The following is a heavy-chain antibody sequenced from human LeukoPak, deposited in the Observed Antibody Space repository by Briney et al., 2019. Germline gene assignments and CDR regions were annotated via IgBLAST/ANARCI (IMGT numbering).Heavy chain of an antibody. CDR2: ISAYNGNT. CDR3: ARIDYGDPELGYYYYGMDV. Sequence: ASVKVSCKASGYTFTSYGISWVRQAPGQGLEWMGWISAYNGNTNYAQKLQGRVTMTTDTSTSTAYMELRSLRSDGTAVYYCARIDYGDPELGYYYYGMDVWGQGTTVTVSS. J-gene: IGHJ6*02. V-gene: IGHV1-18*01. CDR1: GYTFTSYG. D-gene: IGHD4-17*01.